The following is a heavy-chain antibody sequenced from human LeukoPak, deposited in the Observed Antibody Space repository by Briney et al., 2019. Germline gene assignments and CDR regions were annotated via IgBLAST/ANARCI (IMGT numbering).Heavy chain of an antibody. Sequence: SQTLPLTCAITADSISSNSAAWNWIRQSQSRGLEWLGRTYYRSKWYNDYAVSVKSRITINPDTSKNQFSLQLNSVTPEDTAVYYCARVGVGATRYFDYWGQGTLVTVSS. V-gene: IGHV6-1*01. CDR3: ARVGVGATRYFDY. D-gene: IGHD1-26*01. CDR1: ADSISSNSAA. J-gene: IGHJ4*02. CDR2: TYYRSKWYN.